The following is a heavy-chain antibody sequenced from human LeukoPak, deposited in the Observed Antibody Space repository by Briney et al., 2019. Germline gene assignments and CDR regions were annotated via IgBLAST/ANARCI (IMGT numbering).Heavy chain of an antibody. CDR2: ISGSGGST. V-gene: IGHV3-23*01. CDR1: GFTFSSYA. J-gene: IGHJ4*02. CDR3: AKVPYYYGSGTDY. Sequence: PGGSLRLSCAASGFTFSSYAMSWVRQAPGKGLEWVSAISGSGGSTYYADSVKGRFTISRDNSKSTLYLQMNSLRAEDTAVYYCAKVPYYYGSGTDYWGQGTLVTVSS. D-gene: IGHD3-10*01.